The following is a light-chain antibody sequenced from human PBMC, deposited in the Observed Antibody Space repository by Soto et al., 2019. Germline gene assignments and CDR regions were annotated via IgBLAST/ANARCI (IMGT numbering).Light chain of an antibody. Sequence: DLQMTQSPSSLSASVGDRLTITCRASQNITSYLNWFQQKPGKAPKLLIYAASSLQSGVPSRFSGSGSGTDFTLTISSLQPEDFATYYCQQSYSTPFTFGPGTKVDVK. J-gene: IGKJ3*01. V-gene: IGKV1-39*01. CDR2: AAS. CDR3: QQSYSTPFT. CDR1: QNITSY.